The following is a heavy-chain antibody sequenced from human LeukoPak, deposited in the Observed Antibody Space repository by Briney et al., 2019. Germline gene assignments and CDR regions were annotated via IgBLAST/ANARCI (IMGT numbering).Heavy chain of an antibody. CDR3: VRLPRGAWYSSGWYPGRYNGMDV. CDR2: IYYLGST. Sequence: PSETLSLTCSVSGDSINSSDYYWGWIRQPPGKGLEWIGSIYYLGSTFYNPSLKSRVTIYVDTSKNRFSLRLTSVTAADTSVFYCVRLPRGAWYSSGWYPGRYNGMDVWGQGTTVIVSS. V-gene: IGHV4-39*01. D-gene: IGHD6-19*01. J-gene: IGHJ6*02. CDR1: GDSINSSDYY.